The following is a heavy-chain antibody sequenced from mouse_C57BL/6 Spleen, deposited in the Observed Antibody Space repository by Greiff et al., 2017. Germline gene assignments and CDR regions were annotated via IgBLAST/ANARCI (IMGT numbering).Heavy chain of an antibody. D-gene: IGHD3-3*01. CDR3: ARYMGAGSFAY. V-gene: IGHV7-3*01. Sequence: EVHLVESGGGLVQPGGSLSLSCAASGFTFTDYYMSWVRQPPGKALEWLGFIRNKANGYTTEYSASVKGRFTISRDNSQSILYLQMNALRAEDSATYYCARYMGAGSFAYWGQGTLVTVSA. CDR1: GFTFTDYY. J-gene: IGHJ3*01. CDR2: IRNKANGYTT.